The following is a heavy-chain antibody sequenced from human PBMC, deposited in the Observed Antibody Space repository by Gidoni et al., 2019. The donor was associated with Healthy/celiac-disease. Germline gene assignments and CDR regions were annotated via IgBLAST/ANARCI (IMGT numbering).Heavy chain of an antibody. CDR2: INHSGST. V-gene: IGHV4-34*01. CDR1: GGSFSGYY. Sequence: QVQLQQWGAGLLKPSETLSLTCAVYGGSFSGYYWSWIRQPPGKGLEWIGEINHSGSTNYNPSLKIRVTISVDTSKNQFSRKLSSVTAADTAVYYCASGHDILTGYHFYWGQGTLVTVSS. D-gene: IGHD3-9*01. J-gene: IGHJ4*02. CDR3: ASGHDILTGYHFY.